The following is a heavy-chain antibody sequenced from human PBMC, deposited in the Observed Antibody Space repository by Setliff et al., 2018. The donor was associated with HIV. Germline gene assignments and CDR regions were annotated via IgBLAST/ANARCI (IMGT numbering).Heavy chain of an antibody. V-gene: IGHV4-61*02. J-gene: IGHJ4*02. Sequence: SETLSLTCTVSGGSISSGSYYWSWIRQPAGKGLEWIGRIYTSGSTNYNPSLKSRVTMSVDTSKNQFSLKLSSVTAADTAVYYCARDLYATAGPDNDYWGQGTLVTVSS. CDR2: IYTSGST. D-gene: IGHD6-13*01. CDR3: ARDLYATAGPDNDY. CDR1: GGSISSGSYY.